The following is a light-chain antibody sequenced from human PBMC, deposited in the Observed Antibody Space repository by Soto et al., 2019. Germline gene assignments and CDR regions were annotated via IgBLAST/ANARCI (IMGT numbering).Light chain of an antibody. CDR1: QSISTY. Sequence: DIQMTQSPSSLSASVGDRVTITCRASQSISTYLNWYQQKPGKVPKLLIYAASSLQSGVPSRFSCNGAGADFTPTNSSPPPGDFATYYCQQTHTTFTFGGGTTVEIK. V-gene: IGKV1-39*01. CDR2: AAS. CDR3: QQTHTTFT. J-gene: IGKJ4*01.